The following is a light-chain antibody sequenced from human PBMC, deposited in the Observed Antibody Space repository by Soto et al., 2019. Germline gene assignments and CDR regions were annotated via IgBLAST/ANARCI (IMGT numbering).Light chain of an antibody. CDR2: DAS. V-gene: IGKV3-11*01. CDR3: QQRSSWPWT. Sequence: EILLTQSPATLSLSPGERATLSCRASQSVRSSLAWYQQKPGQAPRLLIYDASTRATGIPGRFSGSGSGTDFTLTISNLEHEDFAVYYCQQRSSWPWTFGQGAKVEIK. J-gene: IGKJ1*01. CDR1: QSVRSS.